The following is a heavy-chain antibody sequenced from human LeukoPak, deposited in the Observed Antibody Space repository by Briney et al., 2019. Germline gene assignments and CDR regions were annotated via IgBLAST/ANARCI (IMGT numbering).Heavy chain of an antibody. Sequence: GGSLRLSCAASGFTFSSYDMHWVRQAPGKGLEWVAVISYDGTNKYYADSVKGRFTISRDNSKSTLYLQMNSLRAEDTAVYYCAKENDFVYWGQGTLVTVSS. CDR3: AKENDFVY. V-gene: IGHV3-30*18. CDR1: GFTFSSYD. J-gene: IGHJ4*02. CDR2: ISYDGTNK. D-gene: IGHD3-3*01.